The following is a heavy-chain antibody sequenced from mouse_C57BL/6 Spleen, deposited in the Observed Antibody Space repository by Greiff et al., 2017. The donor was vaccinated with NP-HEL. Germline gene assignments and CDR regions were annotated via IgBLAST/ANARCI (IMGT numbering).Heavy chain of an antibody. V-gene: IGHV1-80*01. CDR2: IYPGDGDT. J-gene: IGHJ1*03. CDR1: GYAFSSYW. CDR3: ARGDYSNPYWYFDV. D-gene: IGHD2-5*01. Sequence: VQLQQSGAELVKPGASVKISCKASGYAFSSYWMNWVKQRPGKGLEWIGQIYPGDGDTNYNGKFKGKATLTADKSSSTAYMQLSSLTSEDSAVYFCARGDYSNPYWYFDVWGTGTTLTVSS.